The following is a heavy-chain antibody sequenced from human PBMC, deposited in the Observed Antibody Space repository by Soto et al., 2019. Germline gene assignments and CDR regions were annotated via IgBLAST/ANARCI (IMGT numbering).Heavy chain of an antibody. J-gene: IGHJ4*02. CDR3: ARRTWRGRADY. V-gene: IGHV3-23*01. CDR2: IGGSGGEP. Sequence: EVQLLASGGGLVQPGGSLRLSCAASGFPFSSYAMSWVRQAPGKGLEWVAAIGGSGGEPFYADSVKGRFTVSRDNAENALSLQLNSLRVEDTAIYYCARRTWRGRADYWGQGILVTVSS. CDR1: GFPFSSYA. D-gene: IGHD3-3*01.